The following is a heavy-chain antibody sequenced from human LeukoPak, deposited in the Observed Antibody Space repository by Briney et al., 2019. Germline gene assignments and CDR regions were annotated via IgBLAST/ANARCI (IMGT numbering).Heavy chain of an antibody. D-gene: IGHD1-26*01. CDR2: IYSGGST. Sequence: GGSLRLSCAASGFTFSRFGMNWVRQAPGKGLEWVSVIYSGGSTYYADSVKGRFTISRDNSKNTLYLQMNSLRAEDTAVYYCAREVKLLYYFDYWGQGTLVTVSS. J-gene: IGHJ4*02. CDR3: AREVKLLYYFDY. V-gene: IGHV3-53*01. CDR1: GFTFSRFG.